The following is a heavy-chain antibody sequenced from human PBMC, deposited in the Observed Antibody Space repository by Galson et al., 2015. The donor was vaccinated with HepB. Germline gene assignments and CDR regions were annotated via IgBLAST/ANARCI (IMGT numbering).Heavy chain of an antibody. Sequence: SVKVSCKASGYTFTSYDINWVRQATGQGLEWMGWMNPNRGNTGYAQKFQGRVTMTRNTSISTAYMELSSLRYEDTAVYYCARGGVIAAAGTHYYYYYMDVRCKGTTVTGSS. CDR2: MNPNRGNT. J-gene: IGHJ6*03. D-gene: IGHD6-13*01. V-gene: IGHV1-8*01. CDR3: ARGGVIAAAGTHYYYYYMDV. CDR1: GYTFTSYD.